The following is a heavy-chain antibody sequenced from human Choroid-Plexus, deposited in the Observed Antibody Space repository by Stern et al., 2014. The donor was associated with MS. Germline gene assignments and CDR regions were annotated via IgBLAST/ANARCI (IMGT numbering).Heavy chain of an antibody. V-gene: IGHV3-30*18. CDR1: GFSFSSFG. D-gene: IGHD2/OR15-2a*01. CDR2: ISYAGSK. CDR3: AKDRQYLTFFFDF. Sequence: VQLVESGGGVVQPGRPLRLSCAASGFSFSSFGMHWVRQAPGKGLEWVALISYAGSKDYADSVKGRFAISRDNSKNKLYLQMNSLRAEDTAVYYCAKDRQYLTFFFDFWGQGSLVTVSS. J-gene: IGHJ4*02.